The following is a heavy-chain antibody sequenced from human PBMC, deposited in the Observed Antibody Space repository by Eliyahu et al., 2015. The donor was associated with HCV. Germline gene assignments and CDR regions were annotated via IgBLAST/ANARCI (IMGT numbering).Heavy chain of an antibody. V-gene: IGHV4-34*01. CDR3: ARVAPTITIFGVARSFDY. D-gene: IGHD3-3*01. J-gene: IGHJ4*02. CDR1: GGSFSGYY. CDR2: INHSGST. Sequence: QVQLQQWGAGLLKPSETLSLTCAVYGGSFSGYYWSWIRQPPGKGLEWIGEINHSGSTNYNPSLKSRVTISVDTSKNQFSLKLSSVTAADTAVYYCARVAPTITIFGVARSFDYWGQGTLVTVSS.